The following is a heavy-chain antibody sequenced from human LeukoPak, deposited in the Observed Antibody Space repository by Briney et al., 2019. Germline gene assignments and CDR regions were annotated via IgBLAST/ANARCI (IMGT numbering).Heavy chain of an antibody. CDR3: ARVETYYYDSSGYYSPAYGMDV. Sequence: PGRSLRLSCAASGFTFSSYGMHWVRQAPGKGLVWVSRINSDGSSTSYADSVKGRFTISRDNAKNTLYLQMNSLRAEDTAVYYCARVETYYYDSSGYYSPAYGMDVWGQGTTVTVSS. J-gene: IGHJ6*02. D-gene: IGHD3-22*01. V-gene: IGHV3-74*01. CDR1: GFTFSSYG. CDR2: INSDGSST.